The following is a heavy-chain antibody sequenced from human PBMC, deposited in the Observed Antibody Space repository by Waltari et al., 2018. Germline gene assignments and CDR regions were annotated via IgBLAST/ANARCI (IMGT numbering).Heavy chain of an antibody. J-gene: IGHJ4*02. CDR1: GYSISSGYY. Sequence: QVQLQESGPGLVKPSETLSLTCAVSGYSISSGYYWGWIRQPPGKGPGWIGSIYHSGSTYSNPSRKSRLTRSVDTPKTQFSLKLSSVTAADTAVYYCATLRLGGDTGRGYYFDYWGQGTLVTVSS. D-gene: IGHD1-26*01. CDR3: ATLRLGGDTGRGYYFDY. V-gene: IGHV4-38-2*01. CDR2: IYHSGST.